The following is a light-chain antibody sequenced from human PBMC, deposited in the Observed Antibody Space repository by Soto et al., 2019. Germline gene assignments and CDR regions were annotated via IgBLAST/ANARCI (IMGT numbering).Light chain of an antibody. CDR3: LQLSSYPRT. CDR2: AAS. CDR1: QGIGSY. J-gene: IGKJ1*01. Sequence: DIQLTQSPSFLSASVGDRVTITCRASQGIGSYLAWYQQKPGKAPKLLIYAASTLQSGVPSRFSGSGSGTEFTLTISSLQPEDSATYSCLQLSSYPRTFGQGTKVEIK. V-gene: IGKV1-9*01.